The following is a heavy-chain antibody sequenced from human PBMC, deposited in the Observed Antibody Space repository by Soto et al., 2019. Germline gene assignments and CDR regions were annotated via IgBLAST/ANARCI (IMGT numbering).Heavy chain of an antibody. D-gene: IGHD6-13*01. CDR2: IYHSGST. CDR3: ARVGAAAGTIADYYYYGMDV. Sequence: SETLSLTCAVSGGSISSSNWWSWVRQPPGKGLEWIGEIYHSGSTNYNPSLKSRVTISVDKSKNQFSLKLSSVTAADTAVYYCARVGAAAGTIADYYYYGMDVRGQGTTVTVSS. J-gene: IGHJ6*02. V-gene: IGHV4-4*02. CDR1: GGSISSSNW.